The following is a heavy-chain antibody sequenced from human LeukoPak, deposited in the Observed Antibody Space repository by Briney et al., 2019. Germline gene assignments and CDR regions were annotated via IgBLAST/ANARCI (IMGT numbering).Heavy chain of an antibody. CDR3: ARLGWRDTAMVDY. CDR1: GFTFSSYW. CDR2: IKQDGSEQ. J-gene: IGHJ4*02. Sequence: GGSLRLSCAASGFTFSSYWMSWVRQAPGGGLEWVANIKQDGSEQYYVDSVRGGFTISRDDAKNSLYLQMNSLRAEDTAVYYCARLGWRDTAMVDYWGQGTLVTVSS. D-gene: IGHD5-18*01. V-gene: IGHV3-7*01.